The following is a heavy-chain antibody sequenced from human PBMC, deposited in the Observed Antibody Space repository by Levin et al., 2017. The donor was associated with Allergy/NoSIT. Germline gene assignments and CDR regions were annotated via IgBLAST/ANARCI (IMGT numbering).Heavy chain of an antibody. J-gene: IGHJ3*02. CDR1: FGSIRGHY. CDR3: ARDQTTTGGVGGLDT. D-gene: IGHD7-27*01. CDR2: IYYTGET. Sequence: PGGSLRLSCTVSFGSIRGHYWNWIRQAPGKGLEWIANIYYTGETSHNPSLKHRVTISVDTSKNQFSLEMFSVTAADTAIYYCARDQTTTGGVGGLDTWGQGTMVVVSS. V-gene: IGHV4-59*11.